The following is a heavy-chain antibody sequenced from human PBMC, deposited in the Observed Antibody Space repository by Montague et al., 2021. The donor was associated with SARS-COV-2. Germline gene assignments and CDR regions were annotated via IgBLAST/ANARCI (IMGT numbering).Heavy chain of an antibody. CDR2: ISYRGNT. V-gene: IGHV4-59*01. J-gene: IGHJ6*02. CDR1: GFIFSDYY. Sequence: LRLSCAASGFIFSDYYMTWIRQAPGKELEWIAYISYRGNTNYNPSLKSRVTISLEESKSQFSLKLSSVTAADTAVYFCGRTPGRGGMDVWGQGTTVTVS. D-gene: IGHD3-10*01. CDR3: GRTPGRGGMDV.